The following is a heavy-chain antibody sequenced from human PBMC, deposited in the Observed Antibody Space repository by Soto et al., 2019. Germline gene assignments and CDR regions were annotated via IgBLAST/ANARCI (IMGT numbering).Heavy chain of an antibody. D-gene: IGHD1-26*01. CDR3: ARSRYSVVGPTTYTFDI. CDR2: IYYSGSP. Sequence: SETLSLTCTVSGGSISSGGYYWSWIRQPPGKGLECIGYIYYSGSPDYNPSLKSRVTISVDTSKNQFSLRLSSVTAADTAVYYCARSRYSVVGPTTYTFDIWGQGTTVTISS. V-gene: IGHV4-30-4*01. CDR1: GGSISSGGYY. J-gene: IGHJ3*02.